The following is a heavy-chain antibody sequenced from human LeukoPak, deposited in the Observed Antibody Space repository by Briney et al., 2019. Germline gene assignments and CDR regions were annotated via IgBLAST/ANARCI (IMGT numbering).Heavy chain of an antibody. CDR1: GGSISSSSYY. Sequence: PSETLSLTCTVSGGSISSSSYYWGWIRQPPGKGLEWIGSIYYSGSTYYNPSLKSRVTISVDTSKNQFSLKLSSVTAADTAVYYCATEGFAAGPNWFDPWGQGTLVTVSS. CDR3: ATEGFAAGPNWFDP. V-gene: IGHV4-39*07. J-gene: IGHJ5*02. D-gene: IGHD6-13*01. CDR2: IYYSGST.